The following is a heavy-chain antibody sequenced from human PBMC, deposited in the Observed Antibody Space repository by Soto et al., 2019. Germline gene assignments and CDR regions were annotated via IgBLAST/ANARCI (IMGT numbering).Heavy chain of an antibody. V-gene: IGHV3-23*01. CDR3: AKARYYDSTGYLYYFDY. Sequence: EVQLLESGGGLVQPGGSLRLSCAASGFTFSNYAMSWVRQAPGKGLEWVSSITGSGDYTYYADSVKGRFTISRDNSKNTLYLQMNSLRAEDTAVHYCAKARYYDSTGYLYYFDYWGQGTLVTVSS. CDR1: GFTFSNYA. D-gene: IGHD3-22*01. CDR2: ITGSGDYT. J-gene: IGHJ4*02.